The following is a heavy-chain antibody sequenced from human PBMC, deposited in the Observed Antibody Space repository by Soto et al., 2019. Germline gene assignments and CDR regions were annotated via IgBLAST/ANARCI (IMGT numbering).Heavy chain of an antibody. CDR3: ARDPRYCSSTSCPGGPSGNWFDP. CDR2: ISAYNGNT. D-gene: IGHD2-2*01. CDR1: GYTFTSYG. V-gene: IGHV1-18*01. Sequence: ASVKVSCKASGYTFTSYGISWVRQAPGQGLEWMGWISAYNGNTNYAQKLQGRVTMTTDTSTSTAYMELRSLRSDDTAVYYCARDPRYCSSTSCPGGPSGNWFDPWGQGTLVTVSS. J-gene: IGHJ5*02.